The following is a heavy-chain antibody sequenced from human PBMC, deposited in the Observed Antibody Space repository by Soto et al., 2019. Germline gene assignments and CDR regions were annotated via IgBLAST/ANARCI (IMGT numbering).Heavy chain of an antibody. CDR2: INPSGGST. CDR1: GYTFTSYY. V-gene: IGHV1-46*01. Sequence: ASVKVSCKASGYTFTSYYMHWVRQAPGQGLEWMGIINPSGGSTSYAQKFQGRVTMTRDTSTSTVYMELSSLRSEDTAVYYCARAVFRITIFGVVDSPSGYMDVWGKGTTVTVSS. CDR3: ARAVFRITIFGVVDSPSGYMDV. J-gene: IGHJ6*03. D-gene: IGHD3-3*01.